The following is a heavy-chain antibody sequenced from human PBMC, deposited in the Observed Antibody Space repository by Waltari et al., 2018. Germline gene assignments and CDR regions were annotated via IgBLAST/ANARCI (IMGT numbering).Heavy chain of an antibody. V-gene: IGHV3-15*01. Sequence: EVQLVESWGGLVTPGGSLRLSCVVSGFPFTKAWVSWVRQGPGKGLEWVGRIKSEGDGGTTDYATPLKGRISLSRDDSKNTVYLQMNTLKAEDTGVYFCATDYGDFLGVWGPGTTVTV. CDR2: IKSEGDGGTT. CDR3: ATDYGDFLGV. D-gene: IGHD3-10*01. CDR1: GFPFTKAW. J-gene: IGHJ6*02.